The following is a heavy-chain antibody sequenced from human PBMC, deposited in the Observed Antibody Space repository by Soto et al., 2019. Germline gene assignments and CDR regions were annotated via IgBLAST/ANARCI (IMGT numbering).Heavy chain of an antibody. V-gene: IGHV1-69*02. CDR2: IIPILGIA. J-gene: IGHJ4*02. D-gene: IGHD1-26*01. Sequence: QVQLVQSGAEVKKPGSSVKVSCKASGGTFSSYTISWVRQAPGQGLEWMGRIIPILGIANYAQKFQGRVTITADKSTSTAYMELSSLRSEDTAVYSCAGATRSGDFDYWGQGTLVTVSS. CDR1: GGTFSSYT. CDR3: AGATRSGDFDY.